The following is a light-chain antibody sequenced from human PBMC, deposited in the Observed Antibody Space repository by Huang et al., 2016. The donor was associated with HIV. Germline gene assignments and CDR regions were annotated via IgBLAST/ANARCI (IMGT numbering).Light chain of an antibody. J-gene: IGKJ2*01. CDR2: MAS. Sequence: DILLTQSPDSLAVSLGERATLTCRSSRSLLFASNSKNFLAWYQQKPGQPPKLLMYMASVRESGVPERFTGSGSGTECTLTIASLQAEDVAVYYCQQFYNMPYTFGRGTRLEI. V-gene: IGKV4-1*01. CDR1: RSLLFASNSKNF. CDR3: QQFYNMPYT.